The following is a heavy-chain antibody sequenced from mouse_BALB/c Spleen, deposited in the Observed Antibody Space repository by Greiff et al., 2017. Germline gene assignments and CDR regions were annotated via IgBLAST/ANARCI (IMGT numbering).Heavy chain of an antibody. V-gene: IGHV1S81*02. CDR2: INPSNGGT. D-gene: IGHD2-4*01. CDR3: TRDDYAWFAY. Sequence: QVQLQQSGAELVKPGASVKLSCKASGYTFTSYYMYWVKQRPGQGLEWIGEINPSNGGTNFNEKFKSKATLTVDKSSSTAYMQLSSLTSEDSAVYYCTRDDYAWFAYWGQGTLVTVSA. J-gene: IGHJ3*01. CDR1: GYTFTSYY.